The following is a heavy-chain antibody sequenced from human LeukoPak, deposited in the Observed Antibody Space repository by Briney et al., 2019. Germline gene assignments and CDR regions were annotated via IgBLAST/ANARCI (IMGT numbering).Heavy chain of an antibody. CDR1: GGSISSSY. CDR3: ARDSGSYPYYFDY. J-gene: IGHJ4*02. CDR2: IYYSGST. V-gene: IGHV4-59*01. D-gene: IGHD1-26*01. Sequence: SETLSLTRTVSGGSISSSYWSWIRQPPGKGLEWIGYIYYSGSTNYNPSLKSRVTISVDTSKNQFSLNLSTVTAADTAVYYCARDSGSYPYYFDYWGQGTLVTVSS.